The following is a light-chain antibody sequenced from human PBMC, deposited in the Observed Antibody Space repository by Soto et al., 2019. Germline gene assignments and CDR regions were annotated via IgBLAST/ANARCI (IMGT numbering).Light chain of an antibody. J-gene: IGLJ3*02. CDR3: QTWGTGIHWV. CDR1: SGHSSYA. CDR2: LNSDGSH. Sequence: QSVLTQSPSASASLGASVKLTCTLSSGHSSYAIAWHQQQPEKGPRYLMKLNSDGSHSKGDGIPDRFSGSSSEAERYLTISSLQSEDEADYYCQTWGTGIHWVFGGGTKVPVL. V-gene: IGLV4-69*01.